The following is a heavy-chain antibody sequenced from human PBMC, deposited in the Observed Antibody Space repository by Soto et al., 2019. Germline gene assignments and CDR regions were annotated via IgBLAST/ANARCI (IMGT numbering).Heavy chain of an antibody. CDR2: IDPDSGGT. CDR1: GYTFTGYY. Sequence: QVQLVQSGAEVKKPGASVKVSCKTSGYTFTGYYMHWVRQAPGQGLEWMGWIDPDSGGTNYAQKFQGRVTMTRDASISTAYMELSSLRSDDTAVYYCGKNLLVTPPDGFDIWGQGTMVTVSS. D-gene: IGHD2-15*01. J-gene: IGHJ3*02. V-gene: IGHV1-2*02. CDR3: GKNLLVTPPDGFDI.